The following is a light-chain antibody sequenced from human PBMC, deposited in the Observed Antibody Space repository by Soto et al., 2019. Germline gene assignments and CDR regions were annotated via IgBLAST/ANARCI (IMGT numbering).Light chain of an antibody. V-gene: IGLV1-44*01. CDR1: SSNIGSNT. Sequence: QSVLTQPPSASGTPGQMVTISCSGSSSNIGSNTVNWYQQLPGTAPKLLIYGNNHRPSGVPDRFSGSKSGTSASLAISGLQSEDEADYYCAAWDDSLNGRVVFGGGTKLTVL. CDR2: GNN. J-gene: IGLJ2*01. CDR3: AAWDDSLNGRVV.